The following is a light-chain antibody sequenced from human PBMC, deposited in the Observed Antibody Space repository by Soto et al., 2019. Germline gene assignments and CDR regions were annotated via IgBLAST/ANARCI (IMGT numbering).Light chain of an antibody. J-gene: IGKJ2*01. CDR3: QQYGNAPPYT. V-gene: IGKV3-20*01. CDR1: QSVSSSS. CDR2: GAS. Sequence: EIVLTQSPGTQSLSPGERATLSCRASQSVSSSSLAWYQQKPGQAPRLLIYGASSRATGIPDRFSGSGSGTDFDLTVRSLEPEDFVVDYGQQYGNAPPYTFGQGTKLE.